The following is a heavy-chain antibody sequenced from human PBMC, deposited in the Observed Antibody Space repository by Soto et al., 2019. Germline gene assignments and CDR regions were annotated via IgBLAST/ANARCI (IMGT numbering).Heavy chain of an antibody. CDR2: IDPKNGGT. Sequence: QVQLVQSGTEVKKPGASVKVSCKASGYTVTDYYIHWVRQAPGQGLEWMGWIDPKNGGTIYAQKFQDRVTMTRDTSISTAYMDLSRLTSDDTAPYYCARDDYGIYPYWGQGTLVTVSS. D-gene: IGHD1-26*01. CDR3: ARDDYGIYPY. CDR1: GYTVTDYY. V-gene: IGHV1-2*02. J-gene: IGHJ4*02.